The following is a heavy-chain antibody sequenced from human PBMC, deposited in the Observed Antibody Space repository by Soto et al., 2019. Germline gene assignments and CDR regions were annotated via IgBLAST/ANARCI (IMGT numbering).Heavy chain of an antibody. J-gene: IGHJ4*02. CDR3: ASPFCRGGRCYFTD. Sequence: QLQLQESGPGLVKPSETLSLTCTVSGGSVTRSSHYWGWVRQPPGKGLEWIGTVYFSETTSYNPSLKSRVTISVDTSKTHLSLNLRSVTAADTAVYFCASPFCRGGRCYFTDWGQGTLVIVSS. CDR2: VYFSETT. CDR1: GGSVTRSSHY. V-gene: IGHV4-39*01. D-gene: IGHD2-15*01.